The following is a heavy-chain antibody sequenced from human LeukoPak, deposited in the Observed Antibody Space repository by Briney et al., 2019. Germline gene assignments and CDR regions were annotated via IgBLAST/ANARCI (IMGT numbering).Heavy chain of an antibody. CDR3: ARDLVVAGLFWFDP. CDR2: ISYDGSNK. V-gene: IGHV3-30*04. CDR1: GFTFSSYA. J-gene: IGHJ5*02. Sequence: GGSLRLSCAASGFTFSSYAMHCVRQAPGKGLEWVAVISYDGSNKYYADSVKGRFTISRDNSKNTLYLQMNSLRAEDTALYYCARDLVVAGLFWFDPWGQGTLVTVSS. D-gene: IGHD6-19*01.